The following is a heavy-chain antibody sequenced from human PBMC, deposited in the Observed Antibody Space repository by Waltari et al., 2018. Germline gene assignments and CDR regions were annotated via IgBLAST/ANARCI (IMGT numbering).Heavy chain of an antibody. CDR3: AKDAFGNTYMDH. J-gene: IGHJ4*02. V-gene: IGHV3-30*18. Sequence: QLQLVESGGGVVQPGKSLRLSCAASGFSLSHYGMHWVRQAPGRGLGCVALLWFEGGDEYYADSVRGRFTISRDNSKNLLYLHMDSLRVDDTAVYYCAKDAFGNTYMDHWGQGTLVTVSS. D-gene: IGHD3-16*01. CDR2: LWFEGGDE. CDR1: GFSLSHYG.